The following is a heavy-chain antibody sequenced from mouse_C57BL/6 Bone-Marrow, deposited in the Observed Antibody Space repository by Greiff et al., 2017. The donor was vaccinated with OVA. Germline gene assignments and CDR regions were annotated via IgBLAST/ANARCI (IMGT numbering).Heavy chain of an antibody. CDR1: GYTFTDYY. J-gene: IGHJ4*01. CDR2: INPYNGGT. Sequence: VQLQQSGPVLVKPGASVKMSCKASGYTFTDYYMNWVKQSHGKSLEWIGVINPYNGGTSYNQKFKGKATLTVDKSSSTAYMELNSLTSEDSAVYYGARFFPLYYYGPVYAMDYWGQGTSVTVSS. D-gene: IGHD1-1*01. CDR3: ARFFPLYYYGPVYAMDY. V-gene: IGHV1-19*01.